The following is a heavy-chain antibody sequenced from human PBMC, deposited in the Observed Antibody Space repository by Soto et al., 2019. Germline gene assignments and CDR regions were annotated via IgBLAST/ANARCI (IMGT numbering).Heavy chain of an antibody. CDR1: GYTFTDYY. J-gene: IGHJ4*02. D-gene: IGHD6-13*01. CDR2: INANSGGT. V-gene: IGHV1-2*02. Sequence: ASVKVSCKASGYTFTDYYMHWVRQAPGQGLEWMGWINANSGGTNYPQKFQGRVTMTRDTSISTVYMELSSLRSDDTAVYYCASGASSNWPDFWGRGALVTVSS. CDR3: ASGASSNWPDF.